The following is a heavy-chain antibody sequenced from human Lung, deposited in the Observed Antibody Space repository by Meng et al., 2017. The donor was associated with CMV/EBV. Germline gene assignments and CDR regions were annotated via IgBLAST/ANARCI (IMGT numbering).Heavy chain of an antibody. J-gene: IGHJ4*02. CDR1: GFTFSNAW. V-gene: IGHV3-15*01. Sequence: GGSXRLXCAASGFTFSNAWMSWVRQAPGKGLEWVGRIKNKFDGETTDYAAPVKGRFTISRDDSKNTLYLQMNSLKTEDTAVYYCIRTGSYGYGGQGTLVNGAS. CDR3: IRTGSYGY. CDR2: IKNKFDGETT. D-gene: IGHD1-26*01.